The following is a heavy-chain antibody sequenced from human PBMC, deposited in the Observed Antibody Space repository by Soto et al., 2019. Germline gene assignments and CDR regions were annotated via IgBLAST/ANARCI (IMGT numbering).Heavy chain of an antibody. CDR3: ARSMPTVTTCPYY. CDR2: ISSSGSTI. V-gene: IGHV3-11*01. D-gene: IGHD4-17*01. Sequence: GGSLRLSCAASGFTFSDYYMSWIRQAPGKGLEWVSYISSSGSTIYYADSVKGRFTISRDNAKNSLYLQMNSLRAEDTAVYYCARSMPTVTTCPYYWGQATLVTVSS. CDR1: GFTFSDYY. J-gene: IGHJ4*02.